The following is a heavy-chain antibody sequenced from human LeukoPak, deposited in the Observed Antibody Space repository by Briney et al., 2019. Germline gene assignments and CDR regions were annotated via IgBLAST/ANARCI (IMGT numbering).Heavy chain of an antibody. CDR2: IYHSGST. J-gene: IGHJ3*02. CDR1: GGSISSGGYS. Sequence: PSQTLSLTCAVSGGSISSGGYSWSWIRQPPGKGLEWIGYIYHSGSTYYNPSLKSRVTISVDTSKNQFSLKLSSVTAADTAVYYCAGAERQTAMVTRAAFNIWGQGQWSPSLQ. CDR3: AGAERQTAMVTRAAFNI. D-gene: IGHD5-18*01. V-gene: IGHV4-30-2*02.